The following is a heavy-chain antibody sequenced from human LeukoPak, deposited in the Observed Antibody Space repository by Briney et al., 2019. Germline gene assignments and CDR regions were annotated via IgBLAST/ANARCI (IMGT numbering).Heavy chain of an antibody. CDR3: ARDMVRGVIGY. V-gene: IGHV1-8*01. CDR2: MNPNSGNT. CDR1: GYTFTSYD. Sequence: ASVKDSCKASGYTFTSYDINWVRQATGQRLEWMGWMNPNSGNTGYAQKFQGRVTMTRNTSITTAYMELSSLRSEDAAVYYCARDMVRGVIGYWGQGTLVTVSS. J-gene: IGHJ4*02. D-gene: IGHD3-10*01.